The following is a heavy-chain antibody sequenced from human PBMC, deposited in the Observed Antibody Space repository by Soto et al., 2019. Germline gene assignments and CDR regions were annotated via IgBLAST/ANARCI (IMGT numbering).Heavy chain of an antibody. CDR2: IYYSGST. D-gene: IGHD3-9*01. Sequence: QLQLQESGPGLVKPSETLSLTCTVSGGSISSSSYYWGWIRQPPGKGLEWIGSIYYSGSTYYNPSLKSRVAISVDTSKNPFSLKLSSVTAADTAVYYCARHRRYKRNYYFAYWGQGTLFTVSS. CDR1: GGSISSSSYY. J-gene: IGHJ4*02. CDR3: ARHRRYKRNYYFAY. V-gene: IGHV4-39*01.